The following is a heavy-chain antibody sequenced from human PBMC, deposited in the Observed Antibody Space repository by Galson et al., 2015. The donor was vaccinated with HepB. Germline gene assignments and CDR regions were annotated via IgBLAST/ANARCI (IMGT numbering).Heavy chain of an antibody. Sequence: SGAEVKKPGESLRISCKGSGYNFSRYWISWVRQTPGKGLEWMGRIDPSDSYKKYSPSFQGHVTISADKSISTAYLQWISLRAPDTGVYYCARHGGSGVHDAFDIWGQGTMVTVSS. V-gene: IGHV5-10-1*01. CDR3: ARHGGSGVHDAFDI. D-gene: IGHD3-16*01. CDR2: IDPSDSYK. CDR1: GYNFSRYW. J-gene: IGHJ3*02.